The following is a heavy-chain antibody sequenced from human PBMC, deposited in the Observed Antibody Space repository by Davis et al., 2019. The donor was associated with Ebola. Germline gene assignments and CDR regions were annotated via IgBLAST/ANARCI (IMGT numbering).Heavy chain of an antibody. CDR1: GFLFSSYA. D-gene: IGHD3-10*01. Sequence: PGGSLRLSCAASGFLFSSYAMSWVRQAPGRGLEWVSSISASGGATFYADSVKGRIVMSRDNSNDTLYLRMNNLRGEDTAIYYCAKDLTSYYGSGDFFDYWGQGILVTVSS. CDR3: AKDLTSYYGSGDFFDY. J-gene: IGHJ4*02. CDR2: ISASGGAT. V-gene: IGHV3-23*01.